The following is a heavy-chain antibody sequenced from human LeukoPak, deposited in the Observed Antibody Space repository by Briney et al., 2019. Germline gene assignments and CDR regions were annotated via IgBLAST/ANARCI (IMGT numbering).Heavy chain of an antibody. V-gene: IGHV4-30-4*08. CDR2: IYYSGST. J-gene: IGHJ2*01. D-gene: IGHD2-2*01. CDR1: GGSISSGDYY. Sequence: SETLSLTCTVSGGSISSGDYYWSWIRQPPGKGLEWIGYIYYSGSTYYNPSLKSRVTISVDTSKNQSSLKLSSVTAADTAVYYCARVRVVPAASRYFDLWGRGTLVTVSS. CDR3: ARVRVVPAASRYFDL.